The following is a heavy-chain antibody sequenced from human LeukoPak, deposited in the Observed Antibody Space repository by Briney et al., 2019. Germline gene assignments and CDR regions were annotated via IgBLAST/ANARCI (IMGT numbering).Heavy chain of an antibody. D-gene: IGHD5-12*01. Sequence: ASVTVSFKASGYTFTIYDINWVRQATGQGLGWVGWMNPNSGNTGYAQKFQGRVSMTRNTSVSTAYMGLSSLRSEDTAVYYCARGGAGYGGYDYSYYYYHRMDVWGQGPTVTVSS. CDR3: ARGGAGYGGYDYSYYYYHRMDV. J-gene: IGHJ6*02. CDR1: GYTFTIYD. CDR2: MNPNSGNT. V-gene: IGHV1-8*01.